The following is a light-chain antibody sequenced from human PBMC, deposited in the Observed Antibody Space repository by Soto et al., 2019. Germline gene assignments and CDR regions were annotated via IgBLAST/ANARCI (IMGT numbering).Light chain of an antibody. CDR3: QSYDSSLSGWV. V-gene: IGLV1-40*01. Sequence: QSVLTQPPSVSGAPGQRVTISCTGASSNIGAPYDVHWYQQLPGAVPKLLISGNSNRPSGVPDRFSGSKSGTSASLAITGLQAEDAADYYCQSYDSSLSGWVFGGGTKLTVL. CDR1: SSNIGAPYD. J-gene: IGLJ3*02. CDR2: GNS.